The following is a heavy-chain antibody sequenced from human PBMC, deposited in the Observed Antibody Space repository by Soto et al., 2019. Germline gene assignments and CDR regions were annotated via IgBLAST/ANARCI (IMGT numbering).Heavy chain of an antibody. CDR2: IYTSGST. D-gene: IGHD3-3*01. V-gene: IGHV4-4*07. CDR1: GGSISSDY. CDR3: ARASVIGITIFGVVPNWCDP. Sequence: PSETLSLTCTVSGGSISSDYWSGSRQPAGRGLEWIGRIYTSGSTNNNPSLKSRVTMSVDTSKNQSSPKLSSVTAADTAVYYCARASVIGITIFGVVPNWCDPWGQGTRVTVS. J-gene: IGHJ5*02.